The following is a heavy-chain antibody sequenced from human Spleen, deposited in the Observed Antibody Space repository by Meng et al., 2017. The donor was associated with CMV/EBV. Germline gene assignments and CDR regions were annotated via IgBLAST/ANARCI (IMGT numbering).Heavy chain of an antibody. V-gene: IGHV4-31*03. CDR2: IYYSGST. Sequence: QVQLREPGPGLVTPSQTLSLTCTVSGGSISSVGFYWSWIRQHPGKGLEWIGYIYYSGSTYYNPSLRSRVAISIDTSKNQFSLKLTSVTAADTAVYFCARTNYGDYNWFDPWGQGTLVTVSS. D-gene: IGHD4-17*01. CDR1: GGSISSVGFY. J-gene: IGHJ5*02. CDR3: ARTNYGDYNWFDP.